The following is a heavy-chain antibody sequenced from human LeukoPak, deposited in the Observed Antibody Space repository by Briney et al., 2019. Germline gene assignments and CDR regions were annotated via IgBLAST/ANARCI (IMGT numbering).Heavy chain of an antibody. Sequence: GGFLRLSCAASGFTFSSYSMNWVRQAPGKGLEWIAYINSNGYTIYYTDSVKGRFTISRDNDNNSLYLQMNGLRADDTAIYYCARDRRTPHSAYDWGHLDYWGQGILVTVSS. CDR3: ARDRRTPHSAYDWGHLDY. J-gene: IGHJ4*02. V-gene: IGHV3-48*04. CDR2: INSNGYTI. CDR1: GFTFSSYS. D-gene: IGHD5-12*01.